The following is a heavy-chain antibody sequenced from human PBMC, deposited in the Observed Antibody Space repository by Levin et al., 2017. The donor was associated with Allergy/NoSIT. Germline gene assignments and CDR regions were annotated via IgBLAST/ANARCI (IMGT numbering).Heavy chain of an antibody. CDR3: ARGTRVAVGTTAYYYYQGMDV. D-gene: IGHD1-26*01. CDR1: GGSVNSGNYY. Sequence: SETLSLTCTVSGGSVNSGNYYWSWIRLPPGKGLEWIGYIYYTGRTDYNPSLKSRVTISVDTSKNQFSLKLSSVTAADTAVYYCARGTRVAVGTTAYYYYQGMDVWGQGTTVTVSS. V-gene: IGHV4-61*01. J-gene: IGHJ6*02. CDR2: IYYTGRT.